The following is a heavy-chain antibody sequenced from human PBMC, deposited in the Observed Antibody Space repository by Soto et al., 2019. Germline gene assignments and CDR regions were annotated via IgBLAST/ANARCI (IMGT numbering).Heavy chain of an antibody. J-gene: IGHJ4*02. CDR2: ISYDGSSK. V-gene: IGHV3-30*18. Sequence: QVQLVESGGGVVQPGRSLRLSCAASGFTFSSYGMHWVRQAPGKGLEWVAVISYDGSSKYYPDSVKGRFTISRDNSKNTLYLQMNSLIAEDTAVYYCAKGHSSGWYYFDYWGQGTLVTVSS. CDR1: GFTFSSYG. CDR3: AKGHSSGWYYFDY. D-gene: IGHD6-19*01.